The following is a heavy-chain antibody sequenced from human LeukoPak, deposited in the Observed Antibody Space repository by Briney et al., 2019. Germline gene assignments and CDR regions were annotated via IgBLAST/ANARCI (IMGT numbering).Heavy chain of an antibody. CDR3: ARELISSRAAFDT. J-gene: IGHJ3*02. CDR2: VCHSGTT. CDR1: VGSLNDYL. V-gene: IGHV4-34*01. D-gene: IGHD3-16*01. Sequence: SETLSLTCAVYVGSLNDYLWGWIPQPPGQGLEWIGEVCHSGTTHYNPSPKSRVPISVDTAKDQFSLKLTSVTAAGTAVYYCARELISSRAAFDTWGQGTVVTVSS.